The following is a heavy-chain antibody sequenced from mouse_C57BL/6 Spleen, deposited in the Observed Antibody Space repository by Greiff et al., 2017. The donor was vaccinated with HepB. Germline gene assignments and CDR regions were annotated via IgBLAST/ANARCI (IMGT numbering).Heavy chain of an antibody. J-gene: IGHJ4*01. CDR3: ARHEEGSYYSNYDAMDD. D-gene: IGHD2-5*01. V-gene: IGHV1-62-2*01. CDR2: FYPGSGSI. Sequence: QVQLQQSGAELVKPGASVKLSCKASGYTFTEYTIHWVKQRSGQGLEWIGWFYPGSGSIKYNEKFKDQATLTADKSSSTVYMVLSRLTSEDSAVYFCARHEEGSYYSNYDAMDDWGQGTSVTVSS. CDR1: GYTFTEYT.